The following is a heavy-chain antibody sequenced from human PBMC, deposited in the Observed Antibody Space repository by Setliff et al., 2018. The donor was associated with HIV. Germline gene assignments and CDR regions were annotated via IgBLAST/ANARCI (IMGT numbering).Heavy chain of an antibody. CDR1: GGSFGVYR. D-gene: IGHD3-10*01. CDR3: ARDRHSSGLGSYGP. CDR2: IDSSGTT. J-gene: IGHJ5*02. Sequence: PSETLFLTCTISGGSFGVYRWSWIRQSAGRGLEWIGRIDSSGTTDYKPSLKGRVAISVDTSRNQFSLRVTSVTAADTAVYFCARDRHSSGLGSYGPWGPGILVTVSS. V-gene: IGHV4-4*07.